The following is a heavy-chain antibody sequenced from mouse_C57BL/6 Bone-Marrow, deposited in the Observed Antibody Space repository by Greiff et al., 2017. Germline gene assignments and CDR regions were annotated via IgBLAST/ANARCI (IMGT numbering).Heavy chain of an antibody. CDR2: ISSGGDYI. Sequence: EVMLVESGAGLVKPGGSLKLSCAASGFTFSSYAMSWVRQTPEKRLEWVAYISSGGDYIYYADTVKGRFTISRDNARNTLYLQMSSLKSEDTAMYYCTRDRRITTVVDPSYYYAMDYWGQGTSVTVSS. J-gene: IGHJ4*01. D-gene: IGHD1-1*01. V-gene: IGHV5-9-1*02. CDR3: TRDRRITTVVDPSYYYAMDY. CDR1: GFTFSSYA.